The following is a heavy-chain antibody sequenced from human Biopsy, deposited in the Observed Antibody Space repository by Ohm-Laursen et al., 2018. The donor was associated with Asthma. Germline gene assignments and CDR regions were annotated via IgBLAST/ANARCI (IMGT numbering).Heavy chain of an antibody. V-gene: IGHV4-34*01. CDR2: TQHSGYT. D-gene: IGHD1-26*01. CDR1: GGSFSSNY. CDR3: ARGSSSRLSQWELLVSGGKRAHSYYGMDV. Sequence: GTLSLTCAVYGGSFSSNYWSWIRQTPGKGLEWLGDTQHSGYTNYNPSLRMRLTLSVDTSKNQFSLRLTSVTAADTAVYYCARGSSSRLSQWELLVSGGKRAHSYYGMDVWGQGTTVTVFS. J-gene: IGHJ6*02.